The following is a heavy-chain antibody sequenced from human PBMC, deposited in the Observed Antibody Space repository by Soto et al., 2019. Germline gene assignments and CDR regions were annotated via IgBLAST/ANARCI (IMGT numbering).Heavy chain of an antibody. CDR1: GFTFSSYA. D-gene: IGHD2-2*01. CDR2: ISGSGGST. V-gene: IGHV3-23*01. Sequence: PGGSLRLSCAASGFTFSSYAMSWVRQTPGEGLEWVSAISGSGGSTYYADSVKGRFTISRDNSKNTVYLQMNSLRAEDTAVYYCAKARGSSTPATGSYWGQGTLVTVSS. CDR3: AKARGSSTPATGSY. J-gene: IGHJ4*02.